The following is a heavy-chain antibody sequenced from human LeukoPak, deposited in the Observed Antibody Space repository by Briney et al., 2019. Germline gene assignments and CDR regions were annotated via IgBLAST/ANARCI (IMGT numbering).Heavy chain of an antibody. V-gene: IGHV4-59*01. D-gene: IGHD4-17*01. CDR2: IYYSGST. CDR1: GGSISSYY. Sequence: PSETLSLTCTVSGGSISSYYWSWIRQPPGKGLEWIGYIYYSGSTNYNPSLKSRVTISVDTSKNQFSLKLSSVTAADTAMYYCARDSGDYGYYGMDVWGQGTTVTVSS. J-gene: IGHJ6*02. CDR3: ARDSGDYGYYGMDV.